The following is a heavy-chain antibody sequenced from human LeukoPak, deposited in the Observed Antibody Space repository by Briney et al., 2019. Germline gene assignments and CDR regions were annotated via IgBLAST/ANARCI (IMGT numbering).Heavy chain of an antibody. CDR2: IKSKTDGGTT. CDR3: TTDPGYYYGSGSYRGY. J-gene: IGHJ4*02. D-gene: IGHD3-10*01. CDR1: GFTFSNAW. Sequence: SGGSLRLSCAASGFTFSNAWMSWFRQAPGKGLDWVGRIKSKTDGGTTDSAAPVTGRFTISRDDSKNTLYLQMNSLKTEATAVYYCTTDPGYYYGSGSYRGYWGQGTLVTVSS. V-gene: IGHV3-15*01.